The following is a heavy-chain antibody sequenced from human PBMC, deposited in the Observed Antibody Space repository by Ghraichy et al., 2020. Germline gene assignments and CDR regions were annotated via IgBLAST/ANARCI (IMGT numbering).Heavy chain of an antibody. D-gene: IGHD6-25*01. CDR3: AAEAATLTASPTWYFDL. V-gene: IGHV1-58*01. CDR2: IVIGTGKT. CDR1: GFTFSSSA. Sequence: SVKVSCKTSGFTFSSSAVQWVRQARGQRLEWIGWIVIGTGKTDYAQKFQDRITVTRDMSTSTAYMEVSSLRSEDTAIYYCAAEAATLTASPTWYFDLWGRGTLVTVSS. J-gene: IGHJ2*01.